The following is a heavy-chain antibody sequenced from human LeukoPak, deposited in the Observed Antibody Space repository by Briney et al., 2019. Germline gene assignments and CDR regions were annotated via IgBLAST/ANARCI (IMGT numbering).Heavy chain of an antibody. J-gene: IGHJ4*02. CDR3: ARDSYYDSSGTDY. CDR1: GFTFSSYA. CDR2: IKQDGSEK. D-gene: IGHD3-22*01. Sequence: GGSLRLSCAASGFTFSSYAMSWVRQAPGKGLEWVANIKQDGSEKYYVDSVKGRFTISRDNAKNSLYLQMNSLRAEDTAVYYCARDSYYDSSGTDYWGQGTLVTVSS. V-gene: IGHV3-7*01.